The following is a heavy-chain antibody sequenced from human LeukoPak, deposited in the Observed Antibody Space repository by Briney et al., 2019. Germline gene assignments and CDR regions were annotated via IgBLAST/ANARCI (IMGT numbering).Heavy chain of an antibody. V-gene: IGHV4-39*07. J-gene: IGHJ5*02. D-gene: IGHD1-1*01. CDR1: GGSISSGSYY. Sequence: SETLSLTCTVSGGSISSGSYYWSWIRQPPGKGLEWIGEINHSGSTNYNPSLKSRVTISVDTSKNQFSLKLSSVTAADTAVYYCARSRRYGWFDPWGQGTLVTVSS. CDR3: ARSRRYGWFDP. CDR2: INHSGST.